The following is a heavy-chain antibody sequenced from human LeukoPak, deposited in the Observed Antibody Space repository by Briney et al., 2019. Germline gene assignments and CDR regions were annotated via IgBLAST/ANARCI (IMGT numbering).Heavy chain of an antibody. V-gene: IGHV4-59*08. CDR1: GGSISNYY. J-gene: IGHJ4*02. CDR2: IYYSDIT. CDR3: ARHKANGAGSFDF. D-gene: IGHD1-26*01. Sequence: SETLSLTCTVSGGSISNYYRSWIRQPPGKGPEWIAYIYYSDITNYNPSLKSRVTISVDTSKNQFSLRLASVTAADTAVYYCARHKANGAGSFDFWGQGTLVTVSS.